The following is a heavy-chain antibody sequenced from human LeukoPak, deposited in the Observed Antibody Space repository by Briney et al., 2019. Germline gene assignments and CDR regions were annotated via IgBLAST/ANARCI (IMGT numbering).Heavy chain of an antibody. V-gene: IGHV3-23*01. CDR3: AKGGGSYGSGSYYYFDY. CDR2: ISGSGGST. CDR1: GFTFSSDA. J-gene: IGHJ4*02. D-gene: IGHD3-10*01. Sequence: GGSLRLSCAASGFTFSSDAMSWVRQAPGKGLEWVSAISGSGGSTYYADSVKGRFTISRDNSKNTLYLQMKSLRAEDTAVYYCAKGGGSYGSGSYYYFDYWGQGTLVTVSS.